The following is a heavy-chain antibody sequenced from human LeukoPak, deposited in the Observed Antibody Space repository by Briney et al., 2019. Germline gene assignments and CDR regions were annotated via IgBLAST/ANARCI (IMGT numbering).Heavy chain of an antibody. CDR1: GGSISSYY. Sequence: LETLSLTCTVSGGSISSYYWSWIRQPPGKGLEWIGYIYYSGTTNYNPSLKSRVTISVDTSKNQFSLKLSSVTAADTAVYYCARGVYIAAAQYAYWGQGTLVTVSS. V-gene: IGHV4-59*01. J-gene: IGHJ4*02. CDR3: ARGVYIAAAQYAY. D-gene: IGHD6-13*01. CDR2: IYYSGTT.